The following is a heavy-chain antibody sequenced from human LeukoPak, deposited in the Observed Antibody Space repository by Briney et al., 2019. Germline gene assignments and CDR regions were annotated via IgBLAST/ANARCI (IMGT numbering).Heavy chain of an antibody. Sequence: PSETLSLTCSVSGYSISSGFYWGWIRQPPGKGLEWIGSIFHSGRTYYNSSVKSRVTISVDTSKNQFSLKLSSVTAADTAVYYCAKIPQVATVSVPNFDHWGQGTLVTVSS. CDR1: GYSISSGFY. J-gene: IGHJ4*02. CDR3: AKIPQVATVSVPNFDH. V-gene: IGHV4-38-2*02. D-gene: IGHD2-21*01. CDR2: IFHSGRT.